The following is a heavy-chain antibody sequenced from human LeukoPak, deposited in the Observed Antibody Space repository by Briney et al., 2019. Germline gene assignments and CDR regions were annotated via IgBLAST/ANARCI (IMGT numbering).Heavy chain of an antibody. CDR1: GFTFSSYS. D-gene: IGHD3-3*01. CDR3: ARDAHYDFWSGDYSTWPLGY. V-gene: IGHV3-21*01. J-gene: IGHJ4*02. Sequence: PGGSLRLSCAASGFTFSSYSMNWVRQAPGKGLKWVSSISSSSSYIYYADSVKGRFTISRDNAKNSLYLQMNSLRAEDTAVYYCARDAHYDFWSGDYSTWPLGYWGQGTLVTVSS. CDR2: ISSSSSYI.